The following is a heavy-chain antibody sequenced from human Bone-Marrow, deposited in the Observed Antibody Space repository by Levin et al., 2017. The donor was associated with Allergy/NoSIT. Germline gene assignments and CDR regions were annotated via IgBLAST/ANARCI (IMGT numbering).Heavy chain of an antibody. CDR3: ARDKAILWWGEGNDAFDS. CDR2: ISSSSSTI. V-gene: IGHV3-48*01. D-gene: IGHD2-21*01. CDR1: GFTFSSYS. J-gene: IGHJ3*02. Sequence: AGGSLRLSCAASGFTFSSYSMNWVRQAPGKGLEWVSYISSSSSTIYYADSVKGRFTISRDNAKNSLYLQMNSLRAEDTAVYYCARDKAILWWGEGNDAFDSWGQGTMVTVSS.